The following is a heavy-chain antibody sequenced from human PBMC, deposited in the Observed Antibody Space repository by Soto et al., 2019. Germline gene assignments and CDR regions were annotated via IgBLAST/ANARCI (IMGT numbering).Heavy chain of an antibody. CDR2: ISYDGSNK. J-gene: IGHJ6*02. CDR3: AKLGVVVPAAMVHYYGMDV. D-gene: IGHD2-2*01. Sequence: PGGSLRLSCAASGFTFSSYGMHWVRQAPGKGLEWVAVISYDGSNKYYADSVKGRFTISRDNSKNTLYLQMNSLRAEDTAVYYCAKLGVVVPAAMVHYYGMDVWGQGTTVTVSS. V-gene: IGHV3-30*18. CDR1: GFTFSSYG.